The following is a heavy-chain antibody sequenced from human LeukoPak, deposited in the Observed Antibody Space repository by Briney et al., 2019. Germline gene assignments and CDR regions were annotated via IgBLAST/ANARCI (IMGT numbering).Heavy chain of an antibody. CDR3: ASMGFGESGPSHDY. CDR1: GYSISSGYY. J-gene: IGHJ4*02. D-gene: IGHD3-10*01. V-gene: IGHV4-61*02. CDR2: IYTSGST. Sequence: PSETLSLTCTVSGYSISSGYYWSWIRQPAGKGLEWIGRIYTSGSTNYNPSLKSRVTISVDTSKNQFSLKLSSVTAADTAVYYCASMGFGESGPSHDYWGQGTLVTVSS.